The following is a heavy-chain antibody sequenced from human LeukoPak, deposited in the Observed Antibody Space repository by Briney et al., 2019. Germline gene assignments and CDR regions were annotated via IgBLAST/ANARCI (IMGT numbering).Heavy chain of an antibody. CDR3: AREEYGDSYPY. J-gene: IGHJ4*02. CDR1: GFTFSDYY. Sequence: GGSLRLSCAASGFTFSDYYMSWIRQAPGKGLEWVSYISSSGSTIYYADSVKGRFTISRDNAKSSLYLQMNSLRADDTAVYYCAREEYGDSYPYWGQGTLVTVSS. D-gene: IGHD4-17*01. V-gene: IGHV3-11*04. CDR2: ISSSGSTI.